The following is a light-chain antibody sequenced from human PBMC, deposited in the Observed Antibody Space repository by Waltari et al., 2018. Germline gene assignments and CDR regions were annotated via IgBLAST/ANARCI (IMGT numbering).Light chain of an antibody. J-gene: IGLJ2*01. V-gene: IGLV2-14*01. CDR2: DVS. CDR3: SSYTSSSTVV. CDR1: SRAVGGYTH. Sequence: QSALTQPASGSGSPGQSITISCPGTSRAVGGYTHVTWYQQHPGKAPKLMIYDVSKRPSGVSNRFSGSKSGNTASLTISGLQAEDEADYYCSSYTSSSTVVFGGGTKLTVL.